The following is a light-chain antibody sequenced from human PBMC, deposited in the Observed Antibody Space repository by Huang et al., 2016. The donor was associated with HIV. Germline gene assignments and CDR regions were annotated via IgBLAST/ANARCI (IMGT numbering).Light chain of an antibody. CDR1: QSISNN. J-gene: IGKJ3*01. CDR2: GAA. CDR3: QQYNNWPPEET. Sequence: EIVMTQSPATLSVSPGERATLSCRASQSISNNLAWYQQKSGQAPRLLIYGAATRATGIPARFSGSGSGTDFTLTISSLQSGDFAVYYCQQYNNWPPEETFGPGTKVDIK. V-gene: IGKV3-15*01.